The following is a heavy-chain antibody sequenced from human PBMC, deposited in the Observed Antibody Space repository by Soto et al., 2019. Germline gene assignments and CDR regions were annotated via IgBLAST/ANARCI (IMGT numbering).Heavy chain of an antibody. Sequence: GGSLRLSCAASGFTFGSYAMSWVRQAPGKGLEWVSCISNSGASTYYADSVRGRFTISRDNSNNTLYLHMNSLRAEDTAVYYCDKAPYILTPFDYWGQGALVTVSS. CDR3: DKAPYILTPFDY. V-gene: IGHV3-23*01. D-gene: IGHD3-9*01. CDR1: GFTFGSYA. J-gene: IGHJ4*02. CDR2: ISNSGAST.